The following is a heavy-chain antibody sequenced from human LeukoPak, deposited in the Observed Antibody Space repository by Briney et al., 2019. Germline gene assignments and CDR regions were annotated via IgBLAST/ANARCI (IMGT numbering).Heavy chain of an antibody. J-gene: IGHJ4*02. CDR3: AKAPPSSWGEEGDFDY. CDR2: IKQDGSEK. V-gene: IGHV3-7*03. Sequence: GRSLRLSCAASGFTFSSYWMSWVRQAPGKGLEWVANIKQDGSEKYYVDSVKGRFTISRDNSKNTLYLQMNSLRAEDTAVYYCAKAPPSSWGEEGDFDYWGQGTLVTVSS. D-gene: IGHD6-13*01. CDR1: GFTFSSYW.